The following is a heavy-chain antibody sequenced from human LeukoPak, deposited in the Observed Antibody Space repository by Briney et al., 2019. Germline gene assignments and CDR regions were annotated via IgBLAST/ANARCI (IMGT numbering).Heavy chain of an antibody. CDR3: ATYTNDPTYYFDY. J-gene: IGHJ4*02. CDR2: IYHSGST. D-gene: IGHD2-2*02. V-gene: IGHV4-30-2*01. CDR1: GGSISSGGYS. Sequence: SQTLSLTCAVSGGSISSGGYSWSWIRQPPGKGLEWIGYIYHSGSTYYNPSLKSRVTISVDRSKNQFSLKLSSVTAADTAVYYCATYTNDPTYYFDYWGQGTLVTVSS.